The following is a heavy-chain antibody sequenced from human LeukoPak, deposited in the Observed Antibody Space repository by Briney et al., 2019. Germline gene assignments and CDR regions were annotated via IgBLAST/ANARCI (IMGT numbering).Heavy chain of an antibody. CDR3: ARVHRTGATSFDY. CDR1: GFTFSSYS. D-gene: IGHD1-7*01. CDR2: ISSSSSTI. V-gene: IGHV3-48*02. Sequence: GGSLRLSCAVSGFTFSSYSMNWVRQAPGKGLEWILYISSSSSTIYYANSVKGRFTISRDNAKNSLFLQMNSLRDEDTAVYYCARVHRTGATSFDYRGQGTLVTVSS. J-gene: IGHJ4*02.